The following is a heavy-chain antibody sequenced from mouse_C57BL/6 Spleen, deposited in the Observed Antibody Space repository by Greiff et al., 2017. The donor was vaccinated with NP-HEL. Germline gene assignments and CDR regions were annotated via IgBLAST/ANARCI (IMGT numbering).Heavy chain of an antibody. V-gene: IGHV1-54*01. J-gene: IGHJ2*01. CDR2: INPGSGGT. Sequence: VQGVESGAELVRPGTSVKVSCKASGYAFTNYLIEWVKQRPGQGLEWIGVINPGSGGTNYNEKFKGKATLTADKSSSTAYMQLSSLTSEDSAVYCCARGPFITTVVATRYFDYWGQGTTLTVSS. CDR3: ARGPFITTVVATRYFDY. CDR1: GYAFTNYL. D-gene: IGHD1-1*01.